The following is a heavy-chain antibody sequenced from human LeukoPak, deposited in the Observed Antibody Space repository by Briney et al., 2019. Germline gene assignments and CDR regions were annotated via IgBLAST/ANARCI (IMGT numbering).Heavy chain of an antibody. J-gene: IGHJ5*02. CDR3: AREDRRGVVANWFDP. CDR2: IYHSGIT. D-gene: IGHD2-15*01. V-gene: IGHV4-38-2*02. Sequence: XGXXRPXXXKGREGXXSIYHSGITYYNPSLKIRVTISVDTSKNQFSLKLSSVTAADTAVYYCAREDRRGVVANWFDPWGQGTLVTVSS.